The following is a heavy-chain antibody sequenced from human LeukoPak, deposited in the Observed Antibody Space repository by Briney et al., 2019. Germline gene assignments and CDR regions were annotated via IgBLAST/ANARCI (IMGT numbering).Heavy chain of an antibody. CDR1: GFIFSSYW. Sequence: GGSLRLSCAASGFIFSSYWMSWVRQAPGKGLEWVANIKQDGSEKYYVDSVKGRFTISRDNAKNSLYLQMNSLRAEDTAVYYCARGYGNYGYWGQGTLVTVSS. V-gene: IGHV3-7*01. J-gene: IGHJ4*02. CDR3: ARGYGNYGY. CDR2: IKQDGSEK. D-gene: IGHD4-11*01.